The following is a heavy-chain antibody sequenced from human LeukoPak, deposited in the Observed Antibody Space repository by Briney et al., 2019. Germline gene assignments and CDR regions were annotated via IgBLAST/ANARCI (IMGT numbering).Heavy chain of an antibody. CDR1: GGSISSYY. V-gene: IGHV4-4*07. Sequence: PSETLSLTCTVSGGSISSYYWSWIRQPAGKGLEGIGRNYTSGSTNDNPSLKSRVTMSVDTSKNQFSLKLSSVTAADTAVYYCAGRLAYCGGDCYSSLDYWGQGTLVTVSS. CDR3: AGRLAYCGGDCYSSLDY. CDR2: NYTSGST. D-gene: IGHD2-21*02. J-gene: IGHJ4*02.